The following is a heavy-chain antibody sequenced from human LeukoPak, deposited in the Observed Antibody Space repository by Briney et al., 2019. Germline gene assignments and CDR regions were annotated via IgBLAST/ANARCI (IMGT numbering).Heavy chain of an antibody. CDR3: ARVLKSWGYSSGSNWFDP. D-gene: IGHD6-19*01. CDR2: NYHSGST. Sequence: SGALSLTCAVSGGSISNSNWWSWVRPPPGKGLEGVGENYHSGSTNYNPSLKSRVTISVDKSKNQFSLKLSSVTAADTAVYYCARVLKSWGYSSGSNWFDPWGQGTLVTVSP. J-gene: IGHJ5*02. CDR1: GGSISNSNW. V-gene: IGHV4-4*02.